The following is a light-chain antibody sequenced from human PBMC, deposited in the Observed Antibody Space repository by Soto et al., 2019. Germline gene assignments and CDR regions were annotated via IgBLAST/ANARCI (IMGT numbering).Light chain of an antibody. CDR3: QQYASSPFT. Sequence: EILLTQSPDTLSLSPGERATLSCRASQSVSSSYLAWYQQKPGQAPRLLIYGASSRATGIPDRFSGSGSGTDFTLTISRLEPEDFAVYYCQQYASSPFTFGPGTKVDIK. CDR1: QSVSSSY. V-gene: IGKV3-20*01. CDR2: GAS. J-gene: IGKJ3*01.